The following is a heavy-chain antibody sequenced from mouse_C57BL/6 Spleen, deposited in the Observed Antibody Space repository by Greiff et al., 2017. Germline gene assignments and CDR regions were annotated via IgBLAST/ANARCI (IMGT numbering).Heavy chain of an antibody. V-gene: IGHV1-64*01. Sequence: QVQLQQPGAELVKPGASVKLSCKASGYTFTSYWMHWVKQRPGQGLEWIGMIHPYSGSTNYNEKFKSKATLTVDKSSSTAYIQLSSLTSEVSAVYYCASHYSNYEGFAYWGQGTLVTVSA. CDR1: GYTFTSYW. D-gene: IGHD2-5*01. J-gene: IGHJ3*01. CDR2: IHPYSGST. CDR3: ASHYSNYEGFAY.